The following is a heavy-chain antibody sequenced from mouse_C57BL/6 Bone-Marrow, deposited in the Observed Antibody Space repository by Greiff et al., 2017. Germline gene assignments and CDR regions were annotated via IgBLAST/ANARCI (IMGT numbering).Heavy chain of an antibody. CDR1: GFNFKNTY. Sequence: EVKLQESVAELVRPGASVKLSCTASGFNFKNTYMHWVKQRPEQGLEWIGRIDPANGNTKYAPKFQGKATITADTSSNTAYLQLSSLTSEDTAIYYCVPIYYDPGFAYWGQGTLVTVSA. CDR3: VPIYYDPGFAY. D-gene: IGHD2-4*01. V-gene: IGHV14-3*01. CDR2: IDPANGNT. J-gene: IGHJ3*01.